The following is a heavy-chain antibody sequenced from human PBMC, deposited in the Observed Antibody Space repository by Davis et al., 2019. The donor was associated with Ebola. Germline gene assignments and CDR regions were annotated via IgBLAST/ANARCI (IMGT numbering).Heavy chain of an antibody. CDR1: GYTFTSYG. J-gene: IGHJ5*02. V-gene: IGHV1-18*04. Sequence: ASVKVSCKASGYTFTSYGISWVRQAPGQGLEWMGWISAYNGNTNYAQKLQGRVTMTTDTSTSTAYMELRSLRSDDTAVYYCARMARWLVRSGSSSKNGWFDPWGQGTLVTVSS. CDR2: ISAYNGNT. CDR3: ARMARWLVRSGSSSKNGWFDP. D-gene: IGHD6-19*01.